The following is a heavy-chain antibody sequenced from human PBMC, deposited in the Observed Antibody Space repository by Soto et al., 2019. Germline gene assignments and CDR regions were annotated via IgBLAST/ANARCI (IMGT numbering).Heavy chain of an antibody. V-gene: IGHV3-21*01. J-gene: IGHJ4*02. D-gene: IGHD3-22*01. CDR1: GFTFSSYS. CDR3: ARDRDYYDIGSYFDY. CDR2: ISSSSSYI. Sequence: GGSLRLSCAASGFTFSSYSMNWVRQAPGKGLEWVSSISSSSSYIYYADSVKGRFTISRDNAKKSLYLQMNSLRAEDTAVYYCARDRDYYDIGSYFDYWGQGTLVTVSS.